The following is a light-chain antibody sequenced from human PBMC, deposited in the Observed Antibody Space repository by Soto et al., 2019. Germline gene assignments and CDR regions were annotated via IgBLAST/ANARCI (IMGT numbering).Light chain of an antibody. CDR1: RNIRSR. Sequence: IQMTQSPSSLSASVGDRVTITCRASRNIRSRLAWFQQKPGKAPKLLIYDASSLESGVPQRLSGSGSGTEFTLTISSLQTDDFSTYYCQQYHSYWTFGQGTKVDIK. J-gene: IGKJ1*01. CDR2: DAS. V-gene: IGKV1-5*01. CDR3: QQYHSYWT.